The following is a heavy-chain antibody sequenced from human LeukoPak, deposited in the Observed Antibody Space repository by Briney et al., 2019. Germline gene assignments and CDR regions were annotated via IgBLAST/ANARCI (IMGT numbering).Heavy chain of an antibody. CDR1: GGSISSGDYY. D-gene: IGHD6-19*01. J-gene: IGHJ4*02. CDR3: ARAVSGRFDY. V-gene: IGHV4-30-4*01. CDR2: IYYSGST. Sequence: PSETLSLTCTVSGGSISSGDYYWSWIRQPPGKGLEWIGYIYYSGSTYYNPSLESRVTMSVDTSKNQFSLKLSSVTAADTAIYYCARAVSGRFDYWGQGTLVTVSS.